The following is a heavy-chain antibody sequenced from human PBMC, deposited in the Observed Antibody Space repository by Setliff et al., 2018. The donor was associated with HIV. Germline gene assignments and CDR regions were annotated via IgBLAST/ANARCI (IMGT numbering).Heavy chain of an antibody. D-gene: IGHD3-16*01. CDR1: GGSISSYY. V-gene: IGHV4-4*08. CDR3: AKRTFGSGRLDP. J-gene: IGHJ5*02. CDR2: IYTSGIT. Sequence: SETLSLTCTVSGGSISSYYWSWIRLPPGKGLEWIGYIYTSGITNYNPSLKSRLSISADTSKNQFSLNLRFVTATDTAVYYCAKRTFGSGRLDPWGQGTLVTVSS.